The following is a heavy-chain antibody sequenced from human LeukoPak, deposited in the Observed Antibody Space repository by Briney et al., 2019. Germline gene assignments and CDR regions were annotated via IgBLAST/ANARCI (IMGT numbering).Heavy chain of an antibody. J-gene: IGHJ6*03. CDR3: ARLSNYDFWSGYYSGYYYMDV. V-gene: IGHV5-51*01. CDR1: GCSFTSYW. D-gene: IGHD3-3*01. CDR2: IYPGDSDT. Sequence: PGESLKISCKGSGCSFTSYWIGWVRQMPGKGLEWMGIIYPGDSDTRYSPSFQGQVTISADKSISTAYLQWSSLKASDTAMYYCARLSNYDFWSGYYSGYYYMDVWGKGTTVTVSS.